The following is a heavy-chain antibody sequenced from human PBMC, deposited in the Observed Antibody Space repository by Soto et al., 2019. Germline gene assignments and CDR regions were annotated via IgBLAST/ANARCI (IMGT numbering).Heavy chain of an antibody. CDR2: IYYNGSA. D-gene: IGHD3-10*01. J-gene: IGHJ4*02. CDR1: GGSISSYY. CDR3: ARDASQTGSGYFDY. Sequence: PSETLSLTCTVSGGSISSYYWSWIRQPPGKGLEWIGYIYYNGSAYYNPSLKSRLTTSVDTSKNQFSLKLNSVTAADTAVYYCARDASQTGSGYFDYWGQGTLVTVSS. V-gene: IGHV4-59*12.